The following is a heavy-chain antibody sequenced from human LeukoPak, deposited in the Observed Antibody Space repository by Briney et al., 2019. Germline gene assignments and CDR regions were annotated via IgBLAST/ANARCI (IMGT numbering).Heavy chain of an antibody. CDR1: GYSFTNYW. D-gene: IGHD2-8*01. CDR2: IDPGDSDT. CDR3: ARRASCINCVCEYYDS. V-gene: IGHV5-51*01. J-gene: IGHJ4*02. Sequence: GESLKISCKGSGYSFTNYWIGWVRQMPGKGLEWMGIIDPGDSDTRYSPSFQGQVTISADKSISTAYLQWSSLKASDTAMYFCARRASCINCVCEYYDSWGQGTLVTVSS.